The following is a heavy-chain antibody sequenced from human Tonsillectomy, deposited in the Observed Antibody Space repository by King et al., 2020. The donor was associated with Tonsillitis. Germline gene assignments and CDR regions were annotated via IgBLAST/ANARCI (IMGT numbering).Heavy chain of an antibody. J-gene: IGHJ4*02. CDR2: TCMSGRTI. CDR1: GFTFSDYY. Sequence: HVQLVQSGGGLVKPGGSLRLSCAASGFTFSDYYMSWIRQAPGKGLEWVSSTCMSGRTIHYADSMRGRFTISRDNAKNSLYLQMNSLSADDTAVYHCASSLRGLGVFDSWGQGTLVTVSS. CDR3: ASSLRGLGVFDS. D-gene: IGHD3-10*01. V-gene: IGHV3-11*01.